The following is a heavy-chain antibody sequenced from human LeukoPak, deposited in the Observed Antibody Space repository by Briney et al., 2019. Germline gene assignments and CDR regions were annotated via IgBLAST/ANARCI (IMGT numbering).Heavy chain of an antibody. CDR2: IYTSGST. CDR3: AGFSYYYYGMDV. CDR1: GGSISSGSYY. J-gene: IGHJ6*02. V-gene: IGHV4-61*02. D-gene: IGHD5-18*01. Sequence: PSETLSLTCTVSGGSISSGSYYWSWIRQPAGKGLEWIGRIYTSGSTNYNPSLKNRVTISVDTSKNQFSLKLSSVTAADTAVYYCAGFSYYYYGMDVWGQGTTVTVSS.